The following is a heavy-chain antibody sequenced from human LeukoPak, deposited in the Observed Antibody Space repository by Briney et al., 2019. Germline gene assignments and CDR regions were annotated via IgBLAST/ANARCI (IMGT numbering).Heavy chain of an antibody. CDR3: ARYSGYDVKDKFYFDY. J-gene: IGHJ4*02. CDR1: GFTFDDYA. CDR2: ISWNSGNR. Sequence: GGSLRLSCAASGFTFDDYAMHWVRQSPGKGLEWVSSISWNSGNRHYADSVEGRFTVSRDNGKNSLYLQMNSLRVEDTALYYCARYSGYDVKDKFYFDYWGLGTLVTVST. V-gene: IGHV3-9*01. D-gene: IGHD5-12*01.